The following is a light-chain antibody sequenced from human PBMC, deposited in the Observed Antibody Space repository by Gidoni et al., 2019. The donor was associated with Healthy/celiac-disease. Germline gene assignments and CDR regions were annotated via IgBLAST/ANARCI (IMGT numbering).Light chain of an antibody. V-gene: IGKV1-39*01. CDR3: QQSYSTPRA. J-gene: IGKJ1*01. CDR2: AAS. CDR1: QSISRY. Sequence: DIQMTHSPSSLSASVGDIVTITCRASQSISRYLNWYQQKPGKATKLLIYAASSLQSGVPSRFSGSGSGTDFTLTISSLQPEDFATYYCQQSYSTPRAFXQXTKVEIK.